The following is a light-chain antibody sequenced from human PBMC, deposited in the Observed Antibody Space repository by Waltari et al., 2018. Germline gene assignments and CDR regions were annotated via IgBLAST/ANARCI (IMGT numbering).Light chain of an antibody. V-gene: IGLV2-23*01. J-gene: IGLJ2*01. CDR1: SHYVGRYDF. Sequence: QSALTQPASVSGSPGQSITISCTGISHYVGRYDFLSWYQQHPDRAPKVVISGDNKRPSGVPNRFSASNSGNTASLTISGLQAEDEAHYYCSSYAGLGPVLFGGGTKLTV. CDR3: SSYAGLGPVL. CDR2: GDN.